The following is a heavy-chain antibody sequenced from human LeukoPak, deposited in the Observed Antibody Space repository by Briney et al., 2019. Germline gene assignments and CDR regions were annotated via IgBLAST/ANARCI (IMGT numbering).Heavy chain of an antibody. J-gene: IGHJ4*02. D-gene: IGHD5-18*01. Sequence: PGGSLRLSCAASGFTFSSYSMNWVRQAPGKGLEWVSYISSSGSTIYYADSVKGRFTISRDNAKNSLYLQMNSLRAEDTAVYYCARVRYGYLLDYWGQGTLVTVSS. V-gene: IGHV3-48*03. CDR1: GFTFSSYS. CDR3: ARVRYGYLLDY. CDR2: ISSSGSTI.